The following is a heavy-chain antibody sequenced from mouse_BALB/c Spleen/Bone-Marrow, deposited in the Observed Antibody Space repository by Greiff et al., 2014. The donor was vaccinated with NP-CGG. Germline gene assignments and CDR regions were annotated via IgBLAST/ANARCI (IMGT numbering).Heavy chain of an antibody. J-gene: IGHJ4*01. Sequence: LMESGPELVKPGASVKISCKASGYTFTDYYINWVKQKPGQGLEWIGWIYPGSGNTKYNEKFKGKATSTVDTSSSTAYMQLSSLTSEDTAVYFCANLGRYAMDYWGQGTSVTVSS. CDR2: IYPGSGNT. D-gene: IGHD3-1*01. CDR1: GYTFTDYY. V-gene: IGHV1-84*02. CDR3: ANLGRYAMDY.